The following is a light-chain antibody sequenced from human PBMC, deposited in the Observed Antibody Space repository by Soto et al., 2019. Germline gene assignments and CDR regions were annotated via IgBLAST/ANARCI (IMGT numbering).Light chain of an antibody. J-gene: IGLJ1*01. CDR1: SSDVAIYDL. V-gene: IGLV2-23*01. Sequence: QSALTQPASVSGSPGQSITLSCIGSSSDVAIYDLVSWYQQLPGKAPKLVISEGSKRASGVSNRFSGSKSGNTASLTISGLQAEDEADYYCCSYEDITTSYVFGTGTKVTVL. CDR3: CSYEDITTSYV. CDR2: EGS.